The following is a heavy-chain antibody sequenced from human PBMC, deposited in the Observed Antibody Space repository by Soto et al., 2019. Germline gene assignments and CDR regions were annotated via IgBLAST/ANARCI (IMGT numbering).Heavy chain of an antibody. Sequence: GGSLRLSCSASGFTFSSYAMHWVRQAPGKGLEYVSAISSNGGSTYYADSVKGRFTISRDNSKNTLYLQMSSLRAEDTAVYYCVKGEFNKAAPAPFDYWGQGTLVTVSS. CDR3: VKGEFNKAAPAPFDY. D-gene: IGHD6-13*01. CDR2: ISSNGGST. J-gene: IGHJ4*02. CDR1: GFTFSSYA. V-gene: IGHV3-64D*06.